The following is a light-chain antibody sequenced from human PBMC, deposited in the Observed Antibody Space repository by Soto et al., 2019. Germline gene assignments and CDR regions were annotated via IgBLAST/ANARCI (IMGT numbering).Light chain of an antibody. J-gene: IGLJ1*01. Sequence: QSVLTQPPSASGFPGQSVTISCTGTSSDVGYYDYVSWYQQHPGKAPKLVIYEVTKRPSGVPDRVSASKSGNTAFLTVSGLRAEDEADYYCSSYADSNNFVVGSGTKV. CDR3: SSYADSNNFV. CDR1: SSDVGYYDY. V-gene: IGLV2-8*01. CDR2: EVT.